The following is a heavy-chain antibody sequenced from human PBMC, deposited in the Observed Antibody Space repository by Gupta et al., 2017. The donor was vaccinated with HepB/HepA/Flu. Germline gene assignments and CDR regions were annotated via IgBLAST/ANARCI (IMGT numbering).Heavy chain of an antibody. D-gene: IGHD2-21*01. V-gene: IGHV3-48*03. CDR2: ISSSGSTI. Sequence: EVQLVESGGGWVQPGGSLRLSCAASGFTFSFYEMNWVRQAPGKGLEWVAYISSSGSTISYADSVKGRFTISRDNAKNSLYLQMHSLRAEDTAVYYCARIPLDFDFWGQGTLVTVSS. CDR1: GFTFSFYE. CDR3: ARIPLDFDF. J-gene: IGHJ4*02.